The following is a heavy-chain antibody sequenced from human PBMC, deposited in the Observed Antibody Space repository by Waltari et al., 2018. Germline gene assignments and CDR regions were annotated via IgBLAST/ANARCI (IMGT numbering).Heavy chain of an antibody. CDR1: GFIFCNSE. CDR2: VSVSGKTM. Sequence: EVQLVESGGGLVQPGGSMRLSCAASGFIFCNSEMNWVRQTPGKGLEWVSYVSVSGKTMYNVDSVKGRFTISRDNAKNSLHLQMNSLRAEDTAVYYCARAYSGSYYRYFEYWGQGALVTVSS. V-gene: IGHV3-48*03. J-gene: IGHJ1*01. D-gene: IGHD1-26*01. CDR3: ARAYSGSYYRYFEY.